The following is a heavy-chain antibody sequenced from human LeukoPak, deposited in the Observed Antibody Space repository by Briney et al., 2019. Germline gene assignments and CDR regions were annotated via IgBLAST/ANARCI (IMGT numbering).Heavy chain of an antibody. D-gene: IGHD2-21*02. J-gene: IGHJ4*02. CDR1: GFTFSDYY. CDR2: ISSSGSTI. V-gene: IGHV3-11*01. Sequence: GGSLRLSCAASGFTFSDYYMSWIRQAPGKGLEWVSYISSSGSTIYYADSVKGRFTISRDNAKNSLYLQMNSLRAEDTAVYYYAREMCGGDCKIYYWGQGTLVTVSS. CDR3: AREMCGGDCKIYY.